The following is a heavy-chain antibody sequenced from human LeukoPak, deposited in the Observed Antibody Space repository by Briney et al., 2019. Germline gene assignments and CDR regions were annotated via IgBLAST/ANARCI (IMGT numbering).Heavy chain of an antibody. CDR2: IFPSDSDT. Sequence: ESLKISCKGSGYSFTSYWINWVRQMPGKGLEWMGIIFPSDSDTRYSPSFQGQVTMSVDKSSNTAYLQWSTVKASDTAMYYCARQTTFDVWGQGTTVTVSS. CDR3: ARQTTFDV. D-gene: IGHD4-11*01. CDR1: GYSFTSYW. V-gene: IGHV5-51*01. J-gene: IGHJ3*01.